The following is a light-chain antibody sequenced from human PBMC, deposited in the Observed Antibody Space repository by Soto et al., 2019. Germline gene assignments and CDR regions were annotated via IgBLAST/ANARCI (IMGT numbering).Light chain of an antibody. V-gene: IGKV3-15*01. CDR2: GAS. CDR3: QQYNKWRT. Sequence: EIVMTQSPDTLSVTPGERATLSCRASESVSSNLAWYQQKPGQAPRLLIYGASTRATGIPARISGSGSGTEFTLTISSLQSEDFAVYYCQQYNKWRTFGQGTKVDIK. J-gene: IGKJ1*01. CDR1: ESVSSN.